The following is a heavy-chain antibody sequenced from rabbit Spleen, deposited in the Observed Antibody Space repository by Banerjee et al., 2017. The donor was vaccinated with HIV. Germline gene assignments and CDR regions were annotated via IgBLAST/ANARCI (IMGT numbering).Heavy chain of an antibody. D-gene: IGHD4-1*01. CDR1: GFDFNSYG. CDR2: IDPVFGIT. CDR3: VREVAAKFSL. Sequence: QEQLVESGGGLVQPGGSLKLSCKASGFDFNSYGVSWVRQAPGKGLEWIGYIDPVFGITYYANWVNGRFTISSHNAQNTLFLQLNSLTAADTATYFCVREVAAKFSLWGPGTLVTVS. J-gene: IGHJ4*01. V-gene: IGHV1S47*01.